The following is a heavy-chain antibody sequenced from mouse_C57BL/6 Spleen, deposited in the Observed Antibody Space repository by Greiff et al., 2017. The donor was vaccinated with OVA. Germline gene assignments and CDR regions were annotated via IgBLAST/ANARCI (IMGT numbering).Heavy chain of an antibody. J-gene: IGHJ3*01. CDR3: ARWDSSEFFAY. V-gene: IGHV14-2*01. Sequence: QGVEWIGRIDPEDGETKYAPKFQGKATITADTSSNTAYLQLSSLTSEDTAVYYCARWDSSEFFAYWGQGTLVTVSA. D-gene: IGHD2-12*01. CDR2: IDPEDGET.